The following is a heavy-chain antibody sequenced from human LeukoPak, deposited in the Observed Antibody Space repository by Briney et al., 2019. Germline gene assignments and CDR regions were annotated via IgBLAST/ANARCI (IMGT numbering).Heavy chain of an antibody. CDR1: GFTFSSHA. CDR3: AKDLSSGIGY. V-gene: IGHV3-23*01. D-gene: IGHD1-14*01. CDR2: ISGSGGST. Sequence: GGSLRLSCAASGFTFSSHAMSWVRQAPGKGLEWVSAISGSGGSTYYADSMKGRFTISRDNSKNTLYLQMSSLRAEDTAVYYCAKDLSSGIGYWGQGTLVTVSS. J-gene: IGHJ4*02.